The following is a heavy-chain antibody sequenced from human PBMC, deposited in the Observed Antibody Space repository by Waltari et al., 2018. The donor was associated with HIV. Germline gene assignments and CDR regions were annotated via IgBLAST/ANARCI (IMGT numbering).Heavy chain of an antibody. Sequence: EVQLVESGGGLVQSGRSLRLSCVASGLPFHDHTMTWAGQAPGKGLEWVSGISSHSGAIAYVDSVKGRFTISRDNAKNSLYLQMNSLRPEDTALYFCAKGPDYGGYSYYSYGLDVWGPGTTVTVSA. CDR2: ISSHSGAI. J-gene: IGHJ6*01. CDR3: AKGPDYGGYSYYSYGLDV. V-gene: IGHV3-9*01. CDR1: GLPFHDHT. D-gene: IGHD4-17*01.